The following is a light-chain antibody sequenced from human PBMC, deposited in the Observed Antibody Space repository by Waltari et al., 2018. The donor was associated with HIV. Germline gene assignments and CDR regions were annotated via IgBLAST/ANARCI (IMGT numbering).Light chain of an antibody. CDR1: ETLVHTNGNTY. V-gene: IGKV2-24*01. CDR2: QVS. Sequence: DIVLTQTPLSSPVTPGQPAAFSCRSSETLVHTNGNTYLSWLHQRPGQPPRVLIYQVSQRLSGIPDRFTGSGAGTDFTLKISRVEPEDVGVFYCMQRTHFPRTFGQGTKV. J-gene: IGKJ1*01. CDR3: MQRTHFPRT.